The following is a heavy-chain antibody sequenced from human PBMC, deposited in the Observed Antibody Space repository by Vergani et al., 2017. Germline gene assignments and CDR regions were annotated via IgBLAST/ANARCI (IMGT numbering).Heavy chain of an antibody. CDR3: ARTESFILRYFRWAL. Sequence: QVKLQESGPGLVKPSETLSLTCTVSGASVNSYYWSWIRQPPGKGLEWMGYVSFRGDTLYDPSVKGRMTISLNTSSNQFSLYLTSVTAADTAIYFCARTESFILRYFRWALWGQGTLVTVSS. V-gene: IGHV4-59*02. CDR2: VSFRGDT. D-gene: IGHD3-9*01. CDR1: GASVNSYY. J-gene: IGHJ4*02.